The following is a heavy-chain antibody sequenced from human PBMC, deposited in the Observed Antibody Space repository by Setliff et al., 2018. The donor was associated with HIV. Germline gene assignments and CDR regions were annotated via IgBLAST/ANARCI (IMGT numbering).Heavy chain of an antibody. CDR3: ATSYDYVWGSYRHDAFDI. V-gene: IGHV4-34*01. D-gene: IGHD3-16*02. Sequence: SETLSLTCTVYGGSFSGYFWSWIRQPPGKGLEWIGEIDHTGNTNYNPSLKSRVTISVDTSKNQFSLKLSSVTAADTAVYYCATSYDYVWGSYRHDAFDIWGQGTMVTVSS. J-gene: IGHJ3*02. CDR1: GGSFSGYF. CDR2: IDHTGNT.